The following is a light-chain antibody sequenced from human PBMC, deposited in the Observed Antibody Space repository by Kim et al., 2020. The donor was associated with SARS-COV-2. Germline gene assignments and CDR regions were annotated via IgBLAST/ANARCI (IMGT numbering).Light chain of an antibody. CDR2: WAS. V-gene: IGKV4-1*01. CDR3: QQYYSTPYT. CDR1: QSVLYSSNNKNN. Sequence: DIVMTQSPDSLAVSLGERATINCKSSQSVLYSSNNKNNLAWHQQKPGQPPKLLIYWASIRESGVPDRFSGSGSGTDFTLTISSLQAEDVAVYYCQQYYSTPYTFGQGTKLEIK. J-gene: IGKJ2*01.